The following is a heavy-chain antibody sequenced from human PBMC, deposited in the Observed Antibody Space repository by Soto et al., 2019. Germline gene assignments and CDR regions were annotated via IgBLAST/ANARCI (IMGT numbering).Heavy chain of an antibody. J-gene: IGHJ6*02. D-gene: IGHD6-13*01. CDR3: ASGLQQRAGPYYYYGMDV. CDR2: INHSGST. Sequence: SETLSLTCAVYGGSFSGYYWSWIRQPPGKGLEWIGEINHSGSTNYNPSLKSRVTISVDTSKNQFSLKLSSVTAADTAVYYCASGLQQRAGPYYYYGMDVWGQGTTVTVSS. CDR1: GGSFSGYY. V-gene: IGHV4-34*01.